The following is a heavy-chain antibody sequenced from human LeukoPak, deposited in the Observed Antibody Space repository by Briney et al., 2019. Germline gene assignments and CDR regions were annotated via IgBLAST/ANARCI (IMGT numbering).Heavy chain of an antibody. V-gene: IGHV4-34*01. CDR2: INHSGST. J-gene: IGHJ4*02. D-gene: IGHD6-19*01. CDR1: GGSFSGYY. Sequence: SETLSLTRAVYGGSFSGYYWSWIRQPPGKGLEWVGEINHSGSTNYNPSLKSRVTISVDTSKNQFSLKLSSVTAADTAVYYCARAIAVAGRGYFDYWGQGTLVTVSS. CDR3: ARAIAVAGRGYFDY.